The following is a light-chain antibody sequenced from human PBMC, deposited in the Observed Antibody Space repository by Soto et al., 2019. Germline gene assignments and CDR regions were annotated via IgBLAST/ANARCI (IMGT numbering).Light chain of an antibody. V-gene: IGKV3-20*01. J-gene: IGKJ4*01. CDR2: GAS. CDR1: QSVSSSY. Sequence: EIVLTQSPGTLSLSPGERATLSCRASQSVSSSYLAWYQQKPGQAPRLLIYGASSRATGIPDRFSGSGSGNDFTHTISRLEPEDLAVYYGQQYDSSPLTYGGGTQVENK. CDR3: QQYDSSPLT.